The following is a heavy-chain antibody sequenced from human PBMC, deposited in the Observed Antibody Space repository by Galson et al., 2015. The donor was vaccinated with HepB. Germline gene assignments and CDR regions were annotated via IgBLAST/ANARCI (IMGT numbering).Heavy chain of an antibody. D-gene: IGHD6-19*01. J-gene: IGHJ4*02. V-gene: IGHV3-74*01. Sequence: SLRLSCAASGFTFSSYWMHWVRQAPGKGLVWVSRINSDGSSTSYADSVKGRFTISRDNAKNTLYLQMNSLRAEDTAVYYCARAGDSSGWYPAWFDYWGQGTLVTVSS. CDR1: GFTFSSYW. CDR2: INSDGSST. CDR3: ARAGDSSGWYPAWFDY.